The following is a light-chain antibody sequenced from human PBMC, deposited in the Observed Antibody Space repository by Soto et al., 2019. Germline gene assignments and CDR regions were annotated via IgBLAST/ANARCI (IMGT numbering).Light chain of an antibody. CDR2: GAS. Sequence: EIVLTQSPGTLSLSPGERATLSCRASQSISSSHLAWYQQKAGQAPRVLICGASSRATGIPDRFSGSGSGTDFTLTISRLEPEDFAVYYCQQYVSSPWTFGQGTKVEIK. J-gene: IGKJ1*01. CDR1: QSISSSH. V-gene: IGKV3-20*01. CDR3: QQYVSSPWT.